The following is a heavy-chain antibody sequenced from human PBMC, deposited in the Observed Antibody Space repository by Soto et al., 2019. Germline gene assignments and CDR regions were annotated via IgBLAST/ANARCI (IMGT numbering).Heavy chain of an antibody. CDR3: AKDLGRYSYGSTLGGMDV. CDR2: ISGSGGST. CDR1: GFTFSSYA. Sequence: GSLRRSCAASGFTFSSYAMSWVRQAPGKGLEWVSAISGSGGSTYYADSVKGRFTISRDNSKNTLYLQMNSLRAEDTAVYYCAKDLGRYSYGSTLGGMDVWGQGTTVTVSS. V-gene: IGHV3-23*01. D-gene: IGHD5-18*01. J-gene: IGHJ6*02.